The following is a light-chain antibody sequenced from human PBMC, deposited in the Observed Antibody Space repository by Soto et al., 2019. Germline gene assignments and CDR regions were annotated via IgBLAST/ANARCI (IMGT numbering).Light chain of an antibody. V-gene: IGKV1-12*01. CDR1: QSVSSY. CDR3: QQANSFPPT. J-gene: IGKJ1*01. Sequence: TQSPATLSLSPGERATLSCRASQSVSSYLAWYQQKPGKAPKLLIYAASSLQSGVPSRFSGSGSGTDFTLTISSLQPEDFATYYCQQANSFPPTFGQGTKVEIK. CDR2: AAS.